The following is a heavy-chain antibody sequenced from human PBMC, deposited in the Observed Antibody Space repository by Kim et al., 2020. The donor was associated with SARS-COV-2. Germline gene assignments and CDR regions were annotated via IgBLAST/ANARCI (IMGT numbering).Heavy chain of an antibody. CDR1: GFTFSSYA. J-gene: IGHJ4*02. CDR2: ISYDGSNK. V-gene: IGHV3-30*04. D-gene: IGHD1-26*01. CDR3: AGDGVGAGVEPLSIDY. Sequence: GGSLRLSCAASGFTFSSYAMHWVRQAPGKGLEWVAVISYDGSNKYYADSVKGRFTISRDNSKNTLYLQMNSRRAEDTAVYYCAGDGVGAGVEPLSIDYWGQGTLVTVSS.